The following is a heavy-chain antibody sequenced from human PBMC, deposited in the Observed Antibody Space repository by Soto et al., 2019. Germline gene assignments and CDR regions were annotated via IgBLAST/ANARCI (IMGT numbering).Heavy chain of an antibody. J-gene: IGHJ3*02. CDR2: INPNSGGT. Sequence: VAVKVSCKASGYTFTGYYMHWGRQDPGQGLEWMGWINPNSGGTNYAQKFQGRVTMTRDTSISTAYMELSRLRSDDTAVYYCARGGGTYDFWSGSYDAFDIWGQGTMVTVSS. V-gene: IGHV1-2*02. D-gene: IGHD3-3*01. CDR1: GYTFTGYY. CDR3: ARGGGTYDFWSGSYDAFDI.